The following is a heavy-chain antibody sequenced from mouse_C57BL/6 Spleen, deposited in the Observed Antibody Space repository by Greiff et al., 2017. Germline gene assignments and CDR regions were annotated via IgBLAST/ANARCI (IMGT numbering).Heavy chain of an antibody. D-gene: IGHD2-4*01. V-gene: IGHV1-26*01. Sequence: VQLQQSGPELVKPGASVKISCKASGYTFTDYYMNWVKQSPGKSLEWIGDINPNNGGTSYNQKFKGKATLTVDKSSSPAYMALRSLTSEDSAVDCGARSGGNYEGFAYWGQGTLVTVSA. CDR2: INPNNGGT. CDR1: GYTFTDYY. CDR3: ARSGGNYEGFAY. J-gene: IGHJ3*01.